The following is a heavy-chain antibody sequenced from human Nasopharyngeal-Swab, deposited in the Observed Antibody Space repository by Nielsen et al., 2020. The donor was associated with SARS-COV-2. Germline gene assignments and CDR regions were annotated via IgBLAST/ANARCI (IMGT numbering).Heavy chain of an antibody. V-gene: IGHV4-31*02. Sequence: PGKGLEWIGYIYYSGSTYYNPSLKSRVTISVDTSKNQFSLKLSSVTAADTAVYYCARVSRYYYMDVWGKGTMVTVSS. CDR2: IYYSGST. CDR3: ARVSRYYYMDV. J-gene: IGHJ6*03.